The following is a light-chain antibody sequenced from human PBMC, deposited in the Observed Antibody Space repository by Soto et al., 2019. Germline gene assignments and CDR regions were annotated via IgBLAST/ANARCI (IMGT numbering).Light chain of an antibody. CDR3: QSYDRSLSGSV. CDR2: ANN. V-gene: IGLV1-40*01. Sequence: QSVLTQPPSVSGAPGQRVTISCTGSSSNIGAGYDVHWYQQFPGTAPKLLIYANNNRPSGVPDRFSGSRSDSSASLAITGLQAEDEADYYCQSYDRSLSGSVFGAGTKVTVL. CDR1: SSNIGAGYD. J-gene: IGLJ1*01.